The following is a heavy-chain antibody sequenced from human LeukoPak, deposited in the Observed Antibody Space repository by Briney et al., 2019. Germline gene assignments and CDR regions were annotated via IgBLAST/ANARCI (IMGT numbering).Heavy chain of an antibody. CDR1: GFTFSSYA. CDR3: AKGSYYISSGAFYFDF. J-gene: IGHJ4*02. Sequence: GGSLRLSCAASGFTFSSYAMSWVRQAPGKGLEWVSCISGSSDNIYYADSVKGRFTISRDNSKNTLYVQVNSLGTEDTAAYYCAKGSYYISSGAFYFDFWGQGTLVTVSS. CDR2: ISGSSDNI. D-gene: IGHD3-22*01. V-gene: IGHV3-23*01.